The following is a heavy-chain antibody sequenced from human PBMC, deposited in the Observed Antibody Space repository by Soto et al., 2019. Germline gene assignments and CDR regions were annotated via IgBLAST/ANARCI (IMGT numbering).Heavy chain of an antibody. Sequence: EVQLLESGGGLVQPGGSLRLSCAASGFTFSSYAMSWVRQAPGKGLEWVSAISGSGGSTYYADSVKGRFTISRGNSKNTLYLQMNSLRAEDTAVYYCAKQRSDYYYYYMDVWGKGSTVTVSS. J-gene: IGHJ6*03. D-gene: IGHD6-25*01. CDR3: AKQRSDYYYYYMDV. V-gene: IGHV3-23*01. CDR1: GFTFSSYA. CDR2: ISGSGGST.